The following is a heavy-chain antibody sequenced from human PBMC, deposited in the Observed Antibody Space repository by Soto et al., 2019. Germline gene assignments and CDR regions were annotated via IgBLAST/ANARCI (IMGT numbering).Heavy chain of an antibody. CDR3: ARGGRCSGGSCYREFDY. J-gene: IGHJ4*02. CDR2: ISSSSSYT. D-gene: IGHD2-15*01. Sequence: QVQLVESGGGLVKPGGSLRLSCAASGFTFSDYYMSWIRQAPGKGLEWVSYISSSSSYTNYADSVKGRFTISRDNAKNSLYLQMNSLRAEDTAVYYCARGGRCSGGSCYREFDYWGQGTLVTFSS. V-gene: IGHV3-11*06. CDR1: GFTFSDYY.